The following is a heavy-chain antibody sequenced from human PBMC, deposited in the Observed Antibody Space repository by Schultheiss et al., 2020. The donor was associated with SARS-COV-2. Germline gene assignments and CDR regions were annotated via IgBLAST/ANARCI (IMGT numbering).Heavy chain of an antibody. CDR2: ISGSGGST. CDR3: ARDQSSSSLDY. V-gene: IGHV3-23*01. Sequence: GGSLRLSCAASGFTFSSYWMSWVRQAPGKGLEWVSAISGSGGSTHYADSVKGRFTISRDNSKNTLYLQMNSLRAEDTAVYYCARDQSSSSLDYWGQGTLVTVSS. CDR1: GFTFSSYW. D-gene: IGHD6-6*01. J-gene: IGHJ4*02.